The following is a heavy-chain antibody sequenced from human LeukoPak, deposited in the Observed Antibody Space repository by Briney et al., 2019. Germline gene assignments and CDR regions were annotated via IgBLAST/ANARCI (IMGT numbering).Heavy chain of an antibody. J-gene: IGHJ3*02. V-gene: IGHV3-48*01. CDR2: ISSSSSAI. CDR3: ARGGYWDVHDAFDI. CDR1: GFTFSSYS. D-gene: IGHD2-8*02. Sequence: SGGSLRLSCAASGFTFSSYSMNWVRQAPGKGLEWVSYISSSSSAIYYADSVKGRFTISRDNAKNSLYLQMNSLRAEDTAVYYCARGGYWDVHDAFDIWGQGTMVTVSS.